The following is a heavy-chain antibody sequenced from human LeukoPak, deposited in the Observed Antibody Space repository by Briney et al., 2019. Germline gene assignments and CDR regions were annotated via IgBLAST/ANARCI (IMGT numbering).Heavy chain of an antibody. CDR2: ISYSWST. CDR3: ARGDRDLGY. J-gene: IGHJ4*02. Sequence: SETLSLTCIVSGGSLSSYYWSWIPQPPGKGQEWIGYISYSWSTKYNPSLKGRVTMSLDTSKNQFSLKLTSVTAADTAVYYCARGDRDLGYWGQGTLVTVSS. CDR1: GGSLSSYY. V-gene: IGHV4-59*12. D-gene: IGHD3-22*01.